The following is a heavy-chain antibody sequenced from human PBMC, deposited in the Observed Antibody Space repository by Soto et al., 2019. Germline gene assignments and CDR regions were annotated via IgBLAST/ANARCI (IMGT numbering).Heavy chain of an antibody. CDR3: AKDATIFGVVIIPNWFDP. V-gene: IGHV3-23*01. D-gene: IGHD3-3*01. Sequence: EVQLLESGGGLVQPGGSLRLSCAASGFTFSSYAMSWVRQAPGKGLVWVSAISGSGGSTYYADSVKGRFTISRDNSKNTLYLQMNSLRAEDTAVYYCAKDATIFGVVIIPNWFDPWGQGTLVTVSS. CDR2: ISGSGGST. CDR1: GFTFSSYA. J-gene: IGHJ5*02.